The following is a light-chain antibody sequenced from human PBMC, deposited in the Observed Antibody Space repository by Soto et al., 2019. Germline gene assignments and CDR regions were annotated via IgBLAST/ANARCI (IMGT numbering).Light chain of an antibody. CDR1: ISDVAGYNY. Sequence: QSALTQPRSVSGSPGQSVSISCTGTISDVAGYNYVSWYQHHPGKAPKLLISDVTKRPSWVPDRFSGSKSGNTASLTISELQAADEADYYCSSYAGNNNVVFGGGTKVTVL. CDR2: DVT. CDR3: SSYAGNNNVV. V-gene: IGLV2-11*01. J-gene: IGLJ2*01.